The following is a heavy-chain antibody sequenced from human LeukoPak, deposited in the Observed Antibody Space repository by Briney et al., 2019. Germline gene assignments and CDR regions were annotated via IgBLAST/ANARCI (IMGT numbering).Heavy chain of an antibody. Sequence: GASVKVSCKASGFTFTAYDLHWVRHAPGHGPEWVGRINTNSGDTNYGQKFQDRVTMTRDTSITTVYMELSRLTSDDTAVYYCARDRLSAAGRGGWGPGTLVTVSS. J-gene: IGHJ4*02. D-gene: IGHD6-13*01. V-gene: IGHV1-2*06. CDR3: ARDRLSAAGRGG. CDR1: GFTFTAYD. CDR2: INTNSGDT.